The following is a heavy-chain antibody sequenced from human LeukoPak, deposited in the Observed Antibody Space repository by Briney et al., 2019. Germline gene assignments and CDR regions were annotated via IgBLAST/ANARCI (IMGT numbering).Heavy chain of an antibody. Sequence: ASVKVSCKASGYTFTSYYMHWVRQAPGRGLEWMGIINPSGGSTSYAHKFQGRVTMTRDTSTSTVYMELSSLRSEDTAVYYCARSEDGGTVTPSDYYYYGMDVWGQGTTVTVSS. CDR1: GYTFTSYY. J-gene: IGHJ6*02. CDR2: INPSGGST. CDR3: ARSEDGGTVTPSDYYYYGMDV. D-gene: IGHD4-17*01. V-gene: IGHV1-46*01.